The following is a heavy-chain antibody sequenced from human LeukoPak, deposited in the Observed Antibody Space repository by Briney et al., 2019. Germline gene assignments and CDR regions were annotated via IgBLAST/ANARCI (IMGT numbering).Heavy chain of an antibody. D-gene: IGHD3-22*01. J-gene: IGHJ4*02. V-gene: IGHV4-39*01. CDR1: GGSISSSSFY. CDR2: TYYSGNT. CDR3: ARSLGYYDSSGYLDY. Sequence: SETLSLTCTVSGGSISSSSFYWGWIRQPPGKGLEWIGSTYYSGNTYYDPSLKSRVTISVDTSKNQFSLKLTSVTAADTAVYYCARSLGYYDSSGYLDYWGQGTLVTVSS.